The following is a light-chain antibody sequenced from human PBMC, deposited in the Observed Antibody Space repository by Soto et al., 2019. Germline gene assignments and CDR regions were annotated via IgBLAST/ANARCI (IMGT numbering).Light chain of an antibody. CDR3: SSYTSSNTLSFYV. Sequence: QSVLTQPASVSGSPGQSITISCTGTSSDVGVYNYVSWYQQHPGKAPKLMIYDVSNRPSGVSNRFSGSKSGNTASLTISGLQAEDEADYYCSSYTSSNTLSFYVFRTGTKVKVL. CDR2: DVS. CDR1: SSDVGVYNY. J-gene: IGLJ1*01. V-gene: IGLV2-14*01.